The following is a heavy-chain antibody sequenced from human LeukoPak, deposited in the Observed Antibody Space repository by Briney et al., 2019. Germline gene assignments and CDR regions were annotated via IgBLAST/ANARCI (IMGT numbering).Heavy chain of an antibody. Sequence: GGSLRLSCAASGFTVSSNYMSWVRQAPGKGLEWVSVIYSGGSTYYADSVKGRFTISRDNSKNTLYLQMNSLRAEDTAVYYCARAGSWASSGYAFDIWGQGTLVTVSS. CDR2: IYSGGST. V-gene: IGHV3-53*01. CDR1: GFTVSSNY. D-gene: IGHD3-22*01. J-gene: IGHJ4*02. CDR3: ARAGSWASSGYAFDI.